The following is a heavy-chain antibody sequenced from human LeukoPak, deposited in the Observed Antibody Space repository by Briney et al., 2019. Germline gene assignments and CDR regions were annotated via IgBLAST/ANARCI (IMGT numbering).Heavy chain of an antibody. CDR2: INPNSGGT. Sequence: GASVKVSCKASGYTFTGYYMHWVRQAPGQGLEWMGWINPNSGGTNYAQKFQGRVTMTRDTSISTAYMELSRLRSDDTAVYYCAIQKVDTAMASSIDYWGQGTLVTVSS. CDR3: AIQKVDTAMASSIDY. CDR1: GYTFTGYY. J-gene: IGHJ4*02. V-gene: IGHV1-2*02. D-gene: IGHD5-18*01.